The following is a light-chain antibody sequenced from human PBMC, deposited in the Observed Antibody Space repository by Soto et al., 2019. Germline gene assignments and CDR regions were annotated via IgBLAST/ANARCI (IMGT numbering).Light chain of an antibody. CDR2: GTS. Sequence: EGVLAQAPGTLSFSWGERCTLPCRGSERIYSAYLGWYQQKPGQAPXLXXYGTSSRATGIPDRFSGSGSGTDFTLTISRLEPEDFAVYYCQQYGSSPPITFGQGTRLEIK. J-gene: IGKJ5*01. V-gene: IGKV3-20*01. CDR3: QQYGSSPPIT. CDR1: ERIYSAY.